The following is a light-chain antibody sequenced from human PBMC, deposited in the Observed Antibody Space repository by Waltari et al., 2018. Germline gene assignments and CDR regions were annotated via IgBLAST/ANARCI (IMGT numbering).Light chain of an antibody. V-gene: IGKV3-15*01. CDR2: GAS. CDR1: QSIARN. CDR3: QQYNNWRT. Sequence: EVLMTQSPPTLSVSPGERATLSCRASQSIARNLAWYQQKPGQAPRLLIYGASTRATDVPVRVSGSGSGTEFTLTISSLQSEDFAVYYCQQYNNWRTFGQGTKLEIK. J-gene: IGKJ2*01.